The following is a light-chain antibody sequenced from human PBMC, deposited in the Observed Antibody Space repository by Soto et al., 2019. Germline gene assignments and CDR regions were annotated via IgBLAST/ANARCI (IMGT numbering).Light chain of an antibody. CDR3: MQALQSPFS. V-gene: IGKV2-28*01. J-gene: IGKJ2*03. Sequence: EIVMTQSPLSLPVSPGEPASISCRSSQSLLHSNGNTYLDWYLQKPGQSPQLLIYSGSNRASGVPDRFSGSRSGTDFTLEINRVEAEDVGVYYCMQALQSPFSFGQGTKLEIK. CDR2: SGS. CDR1: QSLLHSNGNTY.